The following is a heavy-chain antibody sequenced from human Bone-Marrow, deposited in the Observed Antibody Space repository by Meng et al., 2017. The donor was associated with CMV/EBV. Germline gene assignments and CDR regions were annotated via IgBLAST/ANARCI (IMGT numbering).Heavy chain of an antibody. J-gene: IGHJ5*02. CDR2: INHSGST. CDR3: ARGLSSSDWFDP. Sequence: CAVYGGSFSGYYWSWIRQTPGKGLEWIREINHSGSTNYNPSLKSRVTISVDTSKNQFSLKLSSVTAADTAVYYCARGLSSSDWFDPWGQGTLVTVSS. V-gene: IGHV4-34*01. D-gene: IGHD6-6*01. CDR1: GGSFSGYY.